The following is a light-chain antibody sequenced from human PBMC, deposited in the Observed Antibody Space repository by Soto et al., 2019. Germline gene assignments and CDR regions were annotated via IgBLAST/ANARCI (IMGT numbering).Light chain of an antibody. CDR1: QSISSY. CDR2: AAS. Sequence: DIQMTQSPSSLSASVGDRVTITCRASQSISSYLNWYQQKPGKAPKLLIYAASSLQSGVTSRFSGSGSGTDFTLTISSLQPEDFAAYYCEQSSESSWTFGQGTKVEIK. J-gene: IGKJ1*01. CDR3: EQSSESSWT. V-gene: IGKV1-39*01.